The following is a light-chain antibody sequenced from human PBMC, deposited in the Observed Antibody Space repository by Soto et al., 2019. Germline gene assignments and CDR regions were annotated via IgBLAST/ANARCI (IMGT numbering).Light chain of an antibody. CDR2: DAS. Sequence: DIQMTQSPSSLSASTGDRVTITCRASQGISSYLAWYQQKPGKAPKLLIYDASSLESGVPSRFRGSGSGTEFTLTISRLQPDDFETYYCQQYDNYPLTFGGGTKVDIK. CDR1: QGISSY. J-gene: IGKJ4*01. V-gene: IGKV1-16*01. CDR3: QQYDNYPLT.